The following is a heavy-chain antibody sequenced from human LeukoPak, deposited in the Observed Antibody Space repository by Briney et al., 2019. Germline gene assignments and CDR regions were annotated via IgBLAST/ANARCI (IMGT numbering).Heavy chain of an antibody. CDR1: GYSFTSYW. CDR3: ARTSPYDFWSGSTSDAFDI. V-gene: IGHV5-51*01. J-gene: IGHJ3*02. Sequence: GESLKISCKGSGYSFTSYWIGWVRQMPGKGLEWMGIIYPGDSDTRYSPSFQGQVTISADKSISTAYLQWSSLKASDTAMYYCARTSPYDFWSGSTSDAFDIWGQGTMVTVSS. D-gene: IGHD3-3*01. CDR2: IYPGDSDT.